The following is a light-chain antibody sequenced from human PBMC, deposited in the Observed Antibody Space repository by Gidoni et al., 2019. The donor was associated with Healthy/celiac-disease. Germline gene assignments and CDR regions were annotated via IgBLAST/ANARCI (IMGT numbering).Light chain of an antibody. CDR1: KLGDKY. Sequence: SYELTQPPSVSESPGQTASITCAGDKLGDKYACWYQQKPGQSPVLVIYLDSKRPSGIPERFSGSNSGNTATLTISGTQAMAEADYSCQAWDSSTAVFGGGTKLTVL. J-gene: IGLJ2*01. CDR3: QAWDSSTAV. CDR2: LDS. V-gene: IGLV3-1*01.